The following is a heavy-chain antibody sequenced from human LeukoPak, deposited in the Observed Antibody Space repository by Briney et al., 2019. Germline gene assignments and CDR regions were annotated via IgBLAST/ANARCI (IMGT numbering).Heavy chain of an antibody. Sequence: GGSLRLSCAASGFIFSSYGMHWVRQAPGKGLEWVAVISYDGSNKYYADSVKGRFTISRDNSKNTLYLQMNSLRAEDTAVYYCAKDYYDSSGYKFFDYWGQGTLVTVSS. CDR2: ISYDGSNK. D-gene: IGHD3-22*01. CDR1: GFIFSSYG. CDR3: AKDYYDSSGYKFFDY. J-gene: IGHJ4*02. V-gene: IGHV3-30*18.